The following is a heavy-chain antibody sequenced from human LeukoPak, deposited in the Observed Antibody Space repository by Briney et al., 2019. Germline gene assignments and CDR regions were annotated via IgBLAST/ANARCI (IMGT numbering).Heavy chain of an antibody. CDR3: AKDRTGGFTISYHFDY. V-gene: IGHV3-23*01. CDR2: ISGSGGST. D-gene: IGHD3-9*01. CDR1: GFTFSSYA. Sequence: QPGGSLRLSCAASGFTFSSYAMSWVRQAPGKGLEWVSAISGSGGSTYYADSVKGRFTISRDNSKNTLYLQMNSLRAEDTAVYYCAKDRTGGFTISYHFDYWGQGTLVTVSS. J-gene: IGHJ4*02.